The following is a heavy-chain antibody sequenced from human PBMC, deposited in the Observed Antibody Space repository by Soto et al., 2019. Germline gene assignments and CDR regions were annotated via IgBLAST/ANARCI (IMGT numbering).Heavy chain of an antibody. D-gene: IGHD6-6*01. J-gene: IGHJ5*02. V-gene: IGHV1-18*01. CDR2: ISAYNGNT. Sequence: QVQLVQSGAEVKKPGASVKVSCKASGYTFTSYGISWVRQAPGQGLEWMGWISAYNGNTNYAQKLQGRVTMTTDTCTSTAYIELRSLRFDDTAVYYCARSSGSAYWFDPWGQGTLVTVSS. CDR1: GYTFTSYG. CDR3: ARSSGSAYWFDP.